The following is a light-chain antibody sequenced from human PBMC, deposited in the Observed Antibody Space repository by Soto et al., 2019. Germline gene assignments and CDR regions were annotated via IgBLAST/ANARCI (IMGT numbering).Light chain of an antibody. CDR1: QSVSNNY. CDR3: QQYGSSGT. V-gene: IGKV3-20*01. J-gene: IGKJ1*01. CDR2: GAS. Sequence: EIVFTQSPFTLSLSTGERATLSCRASQSVSNNYLAWYQQKPGQAPRLLIYGASNRATGIPDRFSGSGSGTDFTLTISRLEPDDFAVYYCQQYGSSGTFGQGTKVDIK.